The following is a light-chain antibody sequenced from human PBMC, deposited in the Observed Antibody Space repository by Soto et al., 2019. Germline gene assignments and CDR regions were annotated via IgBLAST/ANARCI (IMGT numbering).Light chain of an antibody. J-gene: IGLJ3*02. CDR2: DDS. Sequence: SSELTQPPSVSVAPGQTARITCGGNNSGSKSVHWYQQKPCQAPVLVVYDDSDRPSGIPERFSGSNSGNTATLTISRVEAGDEADYYCQVWDSSSDLNWVFGGGTKLTVL. V-gene: IGLV3-21*02. CDR1: NSGSKS. CDR3: QVWDSSSDLNWV.